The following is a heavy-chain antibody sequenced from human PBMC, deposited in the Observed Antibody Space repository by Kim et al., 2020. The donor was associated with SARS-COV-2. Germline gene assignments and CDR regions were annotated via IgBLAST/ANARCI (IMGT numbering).Heavy chain of an antibody. D-gene: IGHD5-18*01. CDR3: ARAPSRGDSYGLFDY. CDR2: ISYDGSNK. Sequence: GGSLRLSCAASGFTFSSYAMHWVRQAPGKGLEWVAVISYDGSNKYYADSVKGRFTISRDNSKNTLYLQMNSLRAEDTAVYYCARAPSRGDSYGLFDYWGQGTLVTVSS. J-gene: IGHJ4*02. V-gene: IGHV3-30-3*01. CDR1: GFTFSSYA.